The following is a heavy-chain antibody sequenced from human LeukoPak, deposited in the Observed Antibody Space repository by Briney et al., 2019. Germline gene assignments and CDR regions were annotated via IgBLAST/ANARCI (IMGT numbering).Heavy chain of an antibody. Sequence: PSETLSLTCTVSGGSISSGSYYWSWIRQPAGKGLEWIGRIYTSGSTTYNPSLKSRVTMSVDTSKNQFSLKLSSVTAADTAVYYCAAKWELGGVGAFDIWGQGTMVTVSS. CDR2: IYTSGST. V-gene: IGHV4-61*02. CDR3: AAKWELGGVGAFDI. J-gene: IGHJ3*02. D-gene: IGHD1-26*01. CDR1: GGSISSGSYY.